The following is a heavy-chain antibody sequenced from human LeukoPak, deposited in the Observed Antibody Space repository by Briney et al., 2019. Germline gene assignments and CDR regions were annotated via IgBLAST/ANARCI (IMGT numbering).Heavy chain of an antibody. J-gene: IGHJ4*02. CDR3: ARSPGYSYGPIFDY. CDR2: IYSGGST. Sequence: LTGGSLRLSCAASGFTVSSNYMSWVRQAPGKGLEWVSVIYSGGSTYYADSVKGRFTISRDNSKNTLYLQMNSLRAEDTAVYYCARSPGYSYGPIFDYWGQGTLVTVSS. D-gene: IGHD5-18*01. V-gene: IGHV3-53*01. CDR1: GFTVSSNY.